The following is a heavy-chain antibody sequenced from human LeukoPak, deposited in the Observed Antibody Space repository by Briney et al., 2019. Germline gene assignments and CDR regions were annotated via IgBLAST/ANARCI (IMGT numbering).Heavy chain of an antibody. CDR3: ARDLGRCSGGSCYQPYYYYGMDV. CDR2: IWYDGSNK. J-gene: IGHJ6*02. D-gene: IGHD2-15*01. CDR1: GFTFSSYG. V-gene: IGHV3-33*01. Sequence: GRSLRLSCAASGFTFSSYGMHWVRQAPGKGLEWVAVIWYDGSNKYYADSVKGRFTISRDNSKNTLYLQMNSLRAEDTAVYYCARDLGRCSGGSCYQPYYYYGMDVWGQGTTVTVSS.